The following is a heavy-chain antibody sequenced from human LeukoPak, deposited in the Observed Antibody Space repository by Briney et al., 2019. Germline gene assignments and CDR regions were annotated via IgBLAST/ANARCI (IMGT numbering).Heavy chain of an antibody. CDR1: GYTFSSYY. J-gene: IGHJ6*03. CDR3: ARVRTQLYYYYYMDV. CDR2: IKPSDGST. V-gene: IGHV1-46*04. D-gene: IGHD1-1*01. Sequence: ASVKVSCKASGYTFSSYYIHWVRQAPGQGLEWMGIIKPSDGSTSYGQKLQGRVTMTRDTSISTAYMELSSLRSEDTAVYYCARVRTQLYYYYYMDVWGKGTTVTISS.